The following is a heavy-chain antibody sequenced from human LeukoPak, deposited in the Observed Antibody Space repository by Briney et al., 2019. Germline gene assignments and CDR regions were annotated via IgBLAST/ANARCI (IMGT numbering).Heavy chain of an antibody. CDR3: ARLMVRGVITDDAFDI. J-gene: IGHJ3*02. V-gene: IGHV3-7*01. D-gene: IGHD3-10*01. Sequence: GGSLRLSCAASGFTLSSYWMSWVRQAPGKGLEWVANIKQDGSEKYYVDSVKGRFTISRDNAKNSLYLQMNSLRAEDTAVYYCARLMVRGVITDDAFDIWGQGTMVTVSS. CDR2: IKQDGSEK. CDR1: GFTLSSYW.